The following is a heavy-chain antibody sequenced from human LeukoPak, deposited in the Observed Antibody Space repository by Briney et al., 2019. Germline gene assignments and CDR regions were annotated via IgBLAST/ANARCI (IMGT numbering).Heavy chain of an antibody. CDR2: ITSGNTI. J-gene: IGHJ4*02. CDR3: AKEVYYYDSSGYYGY. V-gene: IGHV3-48*03. Sequence: GGSLRLSCAASGFTFSSYDMNWLRQAPGKGLEWVSYITSGNTIYYADSVKGRFTISRDNSKNTLYLQMNSLRAEDTAVYYCAKEVYYYDSSGYYGYWGQGTLVTVSS. D-gene: IGHD3-22*01. CDR1: GFTFSSYD.